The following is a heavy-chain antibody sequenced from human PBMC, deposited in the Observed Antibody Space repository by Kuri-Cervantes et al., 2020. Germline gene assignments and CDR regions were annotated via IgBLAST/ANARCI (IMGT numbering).Heavy chain of an antibody. D-gene: IGHD3-10*01. Sequence: GESLKISCAASGFTFSSYSMNWVRQAPGKGLECVANIKPDGSEKNYVDSVKGRFTISRDNAKNSLYLQMNSLRAEDTAVYYCAKDQYYYGSGKDGMDVWGQGTTVTVSS. CDR3: AKDQYYYGSGKDGMDV. J-gene: IGHJ6*02. CDR1: GFTFSSYS. V-gene: IGHV3-7*01. CDR2: IKPDGSEK.